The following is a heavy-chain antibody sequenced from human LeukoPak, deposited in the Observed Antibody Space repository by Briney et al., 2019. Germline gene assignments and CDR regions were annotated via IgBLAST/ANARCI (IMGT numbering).Heavy chain of an antibody. CDR1: GFSVSNNY. V-gene: IGHV3-53*01. D-gene: IGHD3-3*01. CDR3: ARGRGLGVVSPYFDY. J-gene: IGHJ4*02. CDR2: IYGDGRT. Sequence: GGSLRLSCVVSGFSVSNNYIIWVRQAPENGLERVSVIYGDGRTSHSASVRGRFTISRDNSKNIVSLQMNNLRAEDTAVYYCARGRGLGVVSPYFDYWGQGTLVTVSS.